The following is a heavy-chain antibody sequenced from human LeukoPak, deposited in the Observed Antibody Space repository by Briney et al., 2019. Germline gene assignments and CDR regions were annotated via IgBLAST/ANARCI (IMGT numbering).Heavy chain of an antibody. Sequence: GASVKVSCKASGYTFTSYGISWVRQAPGQGLEWMGWISAYNGNTNYAQKLQGRVTMTTDTSTSTAYMELRSPRSDDTAVYYCADTIVGAPNWFDPWGQGTLVTVSS. CDR2: ISAYNGNT. D-gene: IGHD1-26*01. J-gene: IGHJ5*02. CDR3: ADTIVGAPNWFDP. CDR1: GYTFTSYG. V-gene: IGHV1-18*01.